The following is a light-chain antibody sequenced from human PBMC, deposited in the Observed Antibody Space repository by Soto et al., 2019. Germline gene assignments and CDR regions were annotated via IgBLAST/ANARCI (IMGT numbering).Light chain of an antibody. J-gene: IGKJ1*01. V-gene: IGKV1-17*01. Sequence: DIQMTQSPSSLSASVGDRVTITCRASQGIGNDLGWYQQKPGEVPKRLISGASSLQSGVPSRFSGSGPGAEFTLTISSLQPEDFATDYCLQHNRYPWTFGQGTKVEIK. CDR3: LQHNRYPWT. CDR1: QGIGND. CDR2: GAS.